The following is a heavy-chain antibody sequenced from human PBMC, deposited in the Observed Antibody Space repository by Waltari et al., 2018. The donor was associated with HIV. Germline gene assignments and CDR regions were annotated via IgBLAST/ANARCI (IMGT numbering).Heavy chain of an antibody. Sequence: VQVVESGCGLIQPGWSLLLYCSVCGFTVKVKNRRWVRQSPGKGLEWVLVIISGNTKYYADSVEGRFIISTDSSKNTLYLQMNSLRVEDTAVYYCVRGGGDPAVRRTAGYQYYGMDVWGQGTTVTVSS. D-gene: IGHD3-10*01. J-gene: IGHJ6*02. CDR3: VRGGGDPAVRRTAGYQYYGMDV. CDR2: IISGNTK. V-gene: IGHV3-53*01. CDR1: GFTVKVKN.